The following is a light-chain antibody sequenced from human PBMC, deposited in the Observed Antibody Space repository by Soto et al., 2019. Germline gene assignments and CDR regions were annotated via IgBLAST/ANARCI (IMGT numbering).Light chain of an antibody. CDR3: SSYTSRSTLV. Sequence: QSALTQPASVSGSPGQSITISCIGTTSDVGGYNYVSWYQQHPGKAPKLMIYEVSNRPSGVSNRFSGSKSGNTASLSISGLQAEDEADYYCSSYTSRSTLVFGGGTQLTVL. J-gene: IGLJ2*01. CDR1: TSDVGGYNY. V-gene: IGLV2-14*01. CDR2: EVS.